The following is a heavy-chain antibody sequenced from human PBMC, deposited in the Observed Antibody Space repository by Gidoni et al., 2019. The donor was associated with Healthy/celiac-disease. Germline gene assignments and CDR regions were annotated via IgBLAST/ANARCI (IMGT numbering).Heavy chain of an antibody. Sequence: QVQLQESGPGLVKPSETLSLTCTVSGYSISSGYYWGWIRQPPGKGLEWIGSIYHSGSTYYNPSLKSRVTISVDTSKNQFSLKLSSVTAADTAVYYCARDLRAHGYGDYLRSYWGQGTLVTVSS. V-gene: IGHV4-38-2*02. CDR1: GYSISSGYY. CDR3: ARDLRAHGYGDYLRSY. CDR2: IYHSGST. J-gene: IGHJ4*02. D-gene: IGHD4-17*01.